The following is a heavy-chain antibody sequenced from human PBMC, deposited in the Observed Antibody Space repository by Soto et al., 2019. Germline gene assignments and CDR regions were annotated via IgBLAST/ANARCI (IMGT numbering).Heavy chain of an antibody. J-gene: IGHJ4*02. CDR1: GFSLSTSGVG. CDR2: IYWDDDK. D-gene: IGHD3-3*01. Sequence: QITLKESGPTLVKPTQTLTLTCTFSGFSLSTSGVGVGWIRQPPGKALEWLALIYWDDDKRYSPSLKSRLTITKDTSKNQVVLTMTNMDPVDTATYYCAHSPSITIFGVVISTPFDYWGQGTLVTVSS. CDR3: AHSPSITIFGVVISTPFDY. V-gene: IGHV2-5*02.